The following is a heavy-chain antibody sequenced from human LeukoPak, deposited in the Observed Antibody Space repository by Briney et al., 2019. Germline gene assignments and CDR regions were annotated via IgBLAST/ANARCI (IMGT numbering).Heavy chain of an antibody. Sequence: GGSLRLSCAASGFTFDDYAMHWVRQAPGKGLEWVSGISWNSGSIGYADSVKGRFTISRDNAKNSLYLQMNSLRAEDTALYYCAKDQASGIVGLSGYWGQGTLVTVSS. CDR3: AKDQASGIVGLSGY. J-gene: IGHJ4*02. CDR2: ISWNSGSI. D-gene: IGHD1-26*01. V-gene: IGHV3-9*01. CDR1: GFTFDDYA.